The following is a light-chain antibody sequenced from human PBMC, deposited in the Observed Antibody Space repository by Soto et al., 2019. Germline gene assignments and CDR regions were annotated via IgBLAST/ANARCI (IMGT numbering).Light chain of an antibody. J-gene: IGLJ2*01. Sequence: QSVLTQPPSVSGAPGQRVTISCTGSSSNIGAGYDVHWYQQLPGTAPKLLIYGNSNRPSGVPDRFSSSKSGTSASLAITGLQAEDEADYYCHSYDSSLSGHVVFGGGTKVTVL. CDR1: SSNIGAGYD. V-gene: IGLV1-40*01. CDR2: GNS. CDR3: HSYDSSLSGHVV.